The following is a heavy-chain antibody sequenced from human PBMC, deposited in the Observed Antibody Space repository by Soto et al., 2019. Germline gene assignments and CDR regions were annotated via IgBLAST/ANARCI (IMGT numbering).Heavy chain of an antibody. J-gene: IGHJ5*02. Sequence: SETLSLTCTVSGGSISSYYWSWIRQPPGKGLEWIGYIYYSGSTNYNPSLKSRVTISVDTSKNQFSLKLSSVTAADTAVYYCASGGSSGSPYNWFDPWGQGTLVTVS. CDR2: IYYSGST. D-gene: IGHD1-26*01. CDR1: GGSISSYY. V-gene: IGHV4-59*01. CDR3: ASGGSSGSPYNWFDP.